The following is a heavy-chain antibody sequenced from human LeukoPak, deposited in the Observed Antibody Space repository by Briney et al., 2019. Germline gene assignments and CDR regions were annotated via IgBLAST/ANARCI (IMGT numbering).Heavy chain of an antibody. CDR2: IYTSGST. V-gene: IGHV4-4*07. CDR1: GASISSYY. Sequence: SETLSLTCTVSGASISSYYWSWIRQPAGKGLEWIGRIYTSGSTTYNPSLKSRVTLSLDTSKNQFSLKLTSVTAADTAMYYCANEVIRDHFYYYMDVWGKGTTVTISS. D-gene: IGHD3-10*01. CDR3: ANEVIRDHFYYYMDV. J-gene: IGHJ6*03.